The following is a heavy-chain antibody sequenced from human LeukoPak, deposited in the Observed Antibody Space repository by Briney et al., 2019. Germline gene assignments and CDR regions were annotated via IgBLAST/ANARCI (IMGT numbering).Heavy chain of an antibody. Sequence: ASVKVSCKASGYTFTSYAMNWVRQAPGQGLEWMGWISAYNGNTKYAQKVQGRVTMTTETSTSTAYMELRSLRSDDTAVYFCAREGDLIPAAGTSATFDYWGQGTLVTVSS. D-gene: IGHD6-25*01. CDR2: ISAYNGNT. J-gene: IGHJ4*02. CDR1: GYTFTSYA. V-gene: IGHV1-18*01. CDR3: AREGDLIPAAGTSATFDY.